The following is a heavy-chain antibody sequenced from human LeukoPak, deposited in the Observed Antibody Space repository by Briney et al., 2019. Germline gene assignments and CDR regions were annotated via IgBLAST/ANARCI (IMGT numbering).Heavy chain of an antibody. CDR3: RSEAAADNYYYYMDV. J-gene: IGHJ6*03. CDR2: INHSGST. V-gene: IGHV4-34*01. D-gene: IGHD6-13*01. CDR1: GGSFSGYY. Sequence: PSETLSLTCAVCGGSFSGYYWSWIRQPPGKGLEWIGEINHSGSTNYNPSLKSRVTISVDTSKNQFSLKLSSVTAADTAVYYCRSEAAADNYYYYMDVWGKGTTVTVSS.